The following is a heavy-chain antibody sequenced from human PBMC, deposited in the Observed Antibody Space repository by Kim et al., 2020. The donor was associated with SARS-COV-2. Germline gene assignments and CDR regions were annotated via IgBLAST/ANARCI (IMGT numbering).Heavy chain of an antibody. V-gene: IGHV3-23*01. D-gene: IGHD3-3*01. CDR2: ISGSGGST. J-gene: IGHJ6*02. Sequence: GGSLRLSCAASGFTFSSYAMSWVRQAPGKGLEWVSAISGSGGSTYYADSVKGRFTISRDNSKNTLYLQMNSLRAEDTAVYYCAKARLGGVVSLYYYYGMDVWGQGTTVTVSS. CDR1: GFTFSSYA. CDR3: AKARLGGVVSLYYYYGMDV.